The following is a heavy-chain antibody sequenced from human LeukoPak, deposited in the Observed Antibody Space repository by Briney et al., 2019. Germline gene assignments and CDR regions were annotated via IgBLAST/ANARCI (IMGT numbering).Heavy chain of an antibody. J-gene: IGHJ4*02. V-gene: IGHV1-24*01. CDR1: GYTLTELS. Sequence: ASVKVSCKVSGYTLTELSMHWVRQAPGKGLEWMGGFDPEDGETIYAQKFQGRVTKTEDTSTDTAYMELSSLRSEDTAVYYCARTTGEKGITMVRGVNDYWGQGTLVTVSS. D-gene: IGHD3-10*01. CDR3: ARTTGEKGITMVRGVNDY. CDR2: FDPEDGET.